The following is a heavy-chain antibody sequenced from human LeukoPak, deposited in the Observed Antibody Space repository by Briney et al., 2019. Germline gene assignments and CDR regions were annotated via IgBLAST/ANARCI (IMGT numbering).Heavy chain of an antibody. D-gene: IGHD5-24*01. Sequence: ASVKVSCKASGGTFISYAISWVRQAPGQGLEWMGRIIPMLAIANYAQRFQGRVTITADKSTSTAYMELSSLRSEDTAVYYCARPKEMTTTLGYWGQGTLVTVSS. CDR1: GGTFISYA. V-gene: IGHV1-69*04. CDR3: ARPKEMTTTLGY. CDR2: IIPMLAIA. J-gene: IGHJ4*02.